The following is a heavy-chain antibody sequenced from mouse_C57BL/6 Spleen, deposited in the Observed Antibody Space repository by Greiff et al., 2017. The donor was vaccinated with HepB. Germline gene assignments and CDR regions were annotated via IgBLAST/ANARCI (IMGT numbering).Heavy chain of an antibody. CDR2: INPNNGGT. V-gene: IGHV1-18*01. CDR1: GYTFTDYN. J-gene: IGHJ3*01. D-gene: IGHD2-4*01. Sequence: VQLQQSGPELVKPGASVKIPCKASGYTFTDYNMDWVKQSHGKSLEWIGDINPNNGGTIYNQKFKGKATLTVAKSSSTAYMELRSLTSEDTAVYYCARRGYDSFAYWGQGTLVTVSA. CDR3: ARRGYDSFAY.